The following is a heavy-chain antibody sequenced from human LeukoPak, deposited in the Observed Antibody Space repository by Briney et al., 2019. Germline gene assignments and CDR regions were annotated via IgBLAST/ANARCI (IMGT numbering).Heavy chain of an antibody. J-gene: IGHJ4*02. CDR2: IYSGGST. D-gene: IGHD2-2*03. CDR3: AKDLWINSYFDY. V-gene: IGHV3-66*01. Sequence: PGGSLRLSCAASGFTVSSNYMSWVRQAPGKGLEWVSVIYSGGSTYYADSVKGRFTISRDNSKNTLYLQMNSLRAEDTAVYYCAKDLWINSYFDYWGQGTLVTVSS. CDR1: GFTVSSNY.